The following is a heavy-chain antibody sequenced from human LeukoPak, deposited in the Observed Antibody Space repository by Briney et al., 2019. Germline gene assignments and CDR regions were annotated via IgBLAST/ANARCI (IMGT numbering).Heavy chain of an antibody. CDR1: GYSFTSYW. J-gene: IGHJ3*02. V-gene: IGHV5-51*01. CDR3: ASVYWGGACSREDVFDI. Sequence: GESLKISCKGSGYSFTSYWIGWVRQMPGKGLEWMGIIYPGDSDTRYSPSFQGQVTISADKSICTAYLQWSSLKASDTAMYYCASVYWGGACSREDVFDIGGQGTMATVSS. CDR2: IYPGDSDT. D-gene: IGHD2-21*02.